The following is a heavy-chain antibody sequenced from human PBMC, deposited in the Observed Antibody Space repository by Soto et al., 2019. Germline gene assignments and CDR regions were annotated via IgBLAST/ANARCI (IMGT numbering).Heavy chain of an antibody. CDR3: ARGHYYYAMDV. CDR1: GGSVISGVFS. J-gene: IGHJ6*02. V-gene: IGHV4-30-2*01. CDR2: ISHGGSP. Sequence: KPSETLSLTCAVSGGSVISGVFSFNCIRQPPGQGLEWIGYISHGGSPHYTPSLRSRVSISVDRSTNVISLNLTSMTPADTAVYFCARGHYYYAMDVWGQGTTVTVSS.